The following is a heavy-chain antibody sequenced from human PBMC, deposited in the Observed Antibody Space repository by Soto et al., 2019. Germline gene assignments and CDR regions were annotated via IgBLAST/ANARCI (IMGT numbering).Heavy chain of an antibody. V-gene: IGHV3-33*01. CDR2: IWYDGSNK. CDR3: ASSGIAAAGQLIYYYYYMDV. J-gene: IGHJ6*03. CDR1: GFTFSSYG. Sequence: QVQLVESGGGVVQPGRSLRLSCAASGFTFSSYGMHWVRQAPGKGLEWVAVIWYDGSNKYYADSVKGRFTISRDNSKNTLYLQMNSRRAEDTAVYYCASSGIAAAGQLIYYYYYMDVWGKETTVTVSS. D-gene: IGHD6-13*01.